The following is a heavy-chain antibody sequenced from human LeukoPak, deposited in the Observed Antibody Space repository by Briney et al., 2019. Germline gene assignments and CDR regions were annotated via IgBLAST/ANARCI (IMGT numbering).Heavy chain of an antibody. CDR2: ISSSSTI. J-gene: IGHJ4*02. CDR1: GFTFSSYS. CDR3: ARDGLGWYSYCFDY. D-gene: IGHD6-19*01. Sequence: PGGSLRLSCAASGFTFSSYSMNWVRQAPGKGLEWVSYISSSSTIYYADSVKGRFTISRDNAKNSLYLQMNSLRAEDTAVYYCARDGLGWYSYCFDYWGQGTLVTVSS. V-gene: IGHV3-48*01.